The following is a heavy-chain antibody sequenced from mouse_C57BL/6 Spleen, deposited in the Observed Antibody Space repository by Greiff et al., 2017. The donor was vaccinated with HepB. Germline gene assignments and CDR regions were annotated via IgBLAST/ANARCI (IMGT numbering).Heavy chain of an antibody. Sequence: QVQLQQPGAELVKPGASVKLSCKASGYTFTSYWMHWVKQRPGRGLEWIGRIDPNSGGTKYNEKFKSKATLTVDKPSSTAYMQLSSLTSEDSAVYYCARTGGNDVVYFYAMDYWGQGTSVTVSS. V-gene: IGHV1-72*01. J-gene: IGHJ4*01. CDR2: IDPNSGGT. CDR1: GYTFTSYW. D-gene: IGHD2-2*01. CDR3: ARTGGNDVVYFYAMDY.